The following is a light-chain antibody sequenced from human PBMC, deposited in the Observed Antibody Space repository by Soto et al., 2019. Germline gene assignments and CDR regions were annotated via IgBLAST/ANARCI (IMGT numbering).Light chain of an antibody. CDR3: QTWGTGIWV. J-gene: IGLJ3*02. Sequence: QSVLTQSPSASASLGASVKLTCTLSSGHSSYAIEWHQQQPEKGPRYLMKLNSDGSHSKGDGIPDRFSCSSAGAERYLTISSLQSEDEADYCCQTWGTGIWVFGGGTQLTVL. V-gene: IGLV4-69*01. CDR1: SGHSSYA. CDR2: LNSDGSH.